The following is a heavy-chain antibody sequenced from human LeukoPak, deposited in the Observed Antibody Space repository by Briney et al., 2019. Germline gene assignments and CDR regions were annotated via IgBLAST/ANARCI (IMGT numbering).Heavy chain of an antibody. CDR3: ARDQEGFDY. V-gene: IGHV1-46*01. CDR1: GYTFTSNY. CDR2: IYPRDGST. Sequence: ASVKVSCRASGYTFTSNYIHWVRQAPGQGLGWMGMIYPRDGSTSYAQKFQGRVTVTRDTSTSTVHMELSGLRSEDTAVYYCARDQEGFDYWGQGTLVTVSS. J-gene: IGHJ4*02.